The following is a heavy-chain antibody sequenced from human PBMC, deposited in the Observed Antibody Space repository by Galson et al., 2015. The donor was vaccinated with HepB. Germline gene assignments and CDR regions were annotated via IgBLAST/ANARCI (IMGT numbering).Heavy chain of an antibody. J-gene: IGHJ3*02. D-gene: IGHD1-1*01. CDR2: IKQDGSEK. CDR3: AKLDFSDAFDI. Sequence: CLRLSGAASGFTFSSYWMSWVRQAPGKGLEWVANIKQDGSEKYYVESVKVRFTISRDNAKNSLYLQMNSLRAEDKAVYYCAKLDFSDAFDIWGQGTMVTVSS. V-gene: IGHV3-7*01. CDR1: GFTFSSYW.